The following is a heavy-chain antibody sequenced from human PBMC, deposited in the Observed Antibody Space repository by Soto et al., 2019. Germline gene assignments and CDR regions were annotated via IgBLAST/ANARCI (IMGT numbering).Heavy chain of an antibody. Sequence: PSETLSLTCTVSGGSISSYYWTWIRQPPGKGLEWIAFIYYGGSINYNPSLKSRVAISVDTSKNQFSLNLNSVTAADTAVYYCARTSGYYLYDYWGQGTLVTVSS. D-gene: IGHD3-22*01. CDR3: ARTSGYYLYDY. CDR2: IYYGGSI. CDR1: GGSISSYY. J-gene: IGHJ4*02. V-gene: IGHV4-59*08.